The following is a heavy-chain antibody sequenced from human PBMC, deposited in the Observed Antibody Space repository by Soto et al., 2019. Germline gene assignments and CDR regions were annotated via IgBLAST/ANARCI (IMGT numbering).Heavy chain of an antibody. V-gene: IGHV3-30*18. Sequence: QVQLVESGGGVVQPGGTLRLSCQASGFNFDNYGMHWVRQAPGKGLEWVAVITYDGSLQYYADSVKGRFTISRDNSKNTLSLHLSTLKPEDTAVYHCAKDRVSGTFYTPLAFWGQGTLVTVSS. CDR2: ITYDGSLQ. J-gene: IGHJ4*02. D-gene: IGHD1-7*01. CDR3: AKDRVSGTFYTPLAF. CDR1: GFNFDNYG.